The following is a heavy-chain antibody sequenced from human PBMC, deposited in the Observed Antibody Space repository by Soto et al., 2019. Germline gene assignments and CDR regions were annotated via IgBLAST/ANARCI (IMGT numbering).Heavy chain of an antibody. CDR2: INPSGGST. V-gene: IGHV1-46*01. CDR1: GYTFTSYY. CDR3: ARGGDYGFYYYYGMDV. D-gene: IGHD4-17*01. J-gene: IGHJ6*02. Sequence: EASVKVSCKASGYTFTSYYMHWVRQAPGQGLEWMGIINPSGGSTSYAQKFQGRVTMTRDTSTSTVYMELSSLRSEDTAVYYCARGGDYGFYYYYGMDVWGQGTTVTVSS.